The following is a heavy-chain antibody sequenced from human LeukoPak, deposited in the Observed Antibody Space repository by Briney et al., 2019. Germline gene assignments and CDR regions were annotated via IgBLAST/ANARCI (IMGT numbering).Heavy chain of an antibody. CDR2: IYYSGST. CDR3: ARYYGDYEEAFDI. CDR1: GGSISRYY. Sequence: SETLSLTCTVSGGSISRYYWSWIRQPPGKGLEWIGYIYYSGSTNYNPSLKSRVTISVDTSKNQFSLKLSSVTAADTAVYYCARYYGDYEEAFDIWGPGTMVTVSS. J-gene: IGHJ3*02. D-gene: IGHD4-17*01. V-gene: IGHV4-59*01.